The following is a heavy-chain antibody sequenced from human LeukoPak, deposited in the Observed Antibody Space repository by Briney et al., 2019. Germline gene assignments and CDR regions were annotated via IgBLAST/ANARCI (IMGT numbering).Heavy chain of an antibody. CDR2: IYYSGST. Sequence: PSETLSLTCTVSDGSISSYYWSWIRQPPGKGLEWIGYIYYSGSTNYNPSLKSRVTISVDTSKNQFSLKLSSVTAADTAVYYCARSLSSGSPSGVWGKGTTVTVSS. V-gene: IGHV4-59*01. D-gene: IGHD6-19*01. J-gene: IGHJ6*04. CDR1: DGSISSYY. CDR3: ARSLSSGSPSGV.